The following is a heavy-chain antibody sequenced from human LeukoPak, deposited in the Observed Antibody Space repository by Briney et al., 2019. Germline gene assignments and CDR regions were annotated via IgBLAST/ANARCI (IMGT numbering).Heavy chain of an antibody. CDR1: GFTFDDYA. J-gene: IGHJ6*03. Sequence: GGXXRLSCAASGFTFDDYAMHWVREAPGKGVERGSLISWDGGSTYYADSVKGGFTISREKSKKSLYMQMDRLRAEDTALYYCAKSGRFDYYYYMDVWGKGATVTVSS. V-gene: IGHV3-43D*04. CDR3: AKSGRFDYYYYMDV. CDR2: ISWDGGST. D-gene: IGHD3-10*01.